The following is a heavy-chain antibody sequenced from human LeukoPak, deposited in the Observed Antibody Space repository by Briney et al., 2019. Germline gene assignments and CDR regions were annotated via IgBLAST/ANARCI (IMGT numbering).Heavy chain of an antibody. Sequence: SGGSLRLSCAASGFTFSGYWMTWVRQAPGKGLEWVANIRQDGTDKYYVDSVKGRFTISRDNAKNSLYPQMNSLRAEDTAVYYCAREPLNTLRFGESFDYWGQGTLVTVSP. D-gene: IGHD3-10*01. V-gene: IGHV3-7*04. CDR2: IRQDGTDK. J-gene: IGHJ4*02. CDR3: AREPLNTLRFGESFDY. CDR1: GFTFSGYW.